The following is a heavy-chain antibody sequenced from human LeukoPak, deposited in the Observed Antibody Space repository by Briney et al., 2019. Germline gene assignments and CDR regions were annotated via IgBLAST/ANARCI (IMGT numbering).Heavy chain of an antibody. CDR1: GFTFSNYE. CDR2: TSSL. D-gene: IGHD1-1*01. J-gene: IGHJ6*02. Sequence: GGSLRLSCAASGFTFSNYEVNWVRQAPGKGLEWVATSSLDYADSVRGRFTISRDNATNSVPLQMNSLRAEDTAVYYCARAWVQRHSRRFGMDVWGQGTTVTVSS. V-gene: IGHV3-48*03. CDR3: ARAWVQRHSRRFGMDV.